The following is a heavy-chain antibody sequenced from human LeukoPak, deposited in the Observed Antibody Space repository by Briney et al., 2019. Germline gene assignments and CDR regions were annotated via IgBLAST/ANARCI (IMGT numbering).Heavy chain of an antibody. CDR2: IYYSGST. CDR3: ARDYDSSGYYDAFDI. D-gene: IGHD3-22*01. CDR1: GGSISSSSYY. Sequence: KPSETLSLTCTVSGGSISSSSYYWGWIRQPPGKGLEWIGSIYYSGSTYYNPSLKSRVTISVDTSKNQFSLKLSSVTAADTAVYYCARDYDSSGYYDAFDIWGQGTMVTVSS. J-gene: IGHJ3*02. V-gene: IGHV4-39*07.